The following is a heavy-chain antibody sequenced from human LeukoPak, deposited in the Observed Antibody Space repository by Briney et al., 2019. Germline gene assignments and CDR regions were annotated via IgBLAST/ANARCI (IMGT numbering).Heavy chain of an antibody. CDR3: ARLNRGGDCYVHGYYYYGMDV. J-gene: IGHJ6*02. CDR2: IYPGDSDT. D-gene: IGHD2-21*02. CDR1: GYSFTSYW. Sequence: GESLKISCKGSGYSFTSYWIGWVRQMPGKGLEWMGIIYPGDSDTRYSPSFQGQVTISADKSISTAYLQWSSLKASDTAMYYCARLNRGGDCYVHGYYYYGMDVWGQGTTVTVSS. V-gene: IGHV5-51*01.